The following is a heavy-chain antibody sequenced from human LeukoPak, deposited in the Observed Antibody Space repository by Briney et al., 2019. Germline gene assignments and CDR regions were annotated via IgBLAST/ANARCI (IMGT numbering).Heavy chain of an antibody. CDR1: GFTFSYYG. D-gene: IGHD6-19*01. J-gene: IGHJ3*02. Sequence: GGSLRLSCEASGFTFSYYGIHWVRQAPDKGLEWVPVISDDETTTFYADSVKGRITISRDNSKNTLYLQMDSLRADDTAVYYCAKDQGSGWFGGFDIWGQGTMVTVSS. CDR2: ISDDETTT. V-gene: IGHV3-30*18. CDR3: AKDQGSGWFGGFDI.